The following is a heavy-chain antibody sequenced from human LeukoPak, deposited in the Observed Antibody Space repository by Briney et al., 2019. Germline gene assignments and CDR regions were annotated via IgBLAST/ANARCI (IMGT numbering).Heavy chain of an antibody. V-gene: IGHV4-39*07. J-gene: IGHJ3*02. CDR1: GGSISSSSYY. CDR2: IYYSGST. Sequence: PSETLSLTCAVSGGSISSSSYYWGWIRQPPGKGLEWIGSIYYSGSTYYNPSLKSRVTISVDTSKNQFSLKLSSVTAADTAVYYCARYINRGVPAAAPDAFDIWGQGTMVTVSS. D-gene: IGHD2-2*01. CDR3: ARYINRGVPAAAPDAFDI.